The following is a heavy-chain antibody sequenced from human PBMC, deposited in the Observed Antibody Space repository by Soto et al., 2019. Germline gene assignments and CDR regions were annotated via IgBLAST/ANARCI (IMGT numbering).Heavy chain of an antibody. CDR3: ARGVGYLEHDAFDI. D-gene: IGHD1-20*01. Sequence: VSVKVSCKASGYTFTGYYMHWVRQAPGQGLEWMGWINPNSGGTNYAQKFQGWVTMTRDTSISTAYMELSRLRSDDTAVYYCARGVGYLEHDAFDIWGQGTMVTVSS. CDR2: INPNSGGT. V-gene: IGHV1-2*04. CDR1: GYTFTGYY. J-gene: IGHJ3*02.